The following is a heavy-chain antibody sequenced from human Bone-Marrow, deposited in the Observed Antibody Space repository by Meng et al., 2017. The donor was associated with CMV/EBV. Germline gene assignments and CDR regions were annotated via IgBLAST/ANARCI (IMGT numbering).Heavy chain of an antibody. CDR2: ISASGGSA. Sequence: GESLKISCAASGFTFSSYAMNWVRQAPGKGLEWVSAISASGGSAYYADLVKGRFTISRDNSKNTLYLQMNSLRVEDTAVYYCAKGGLLAARGQGPLVTVSS. CDR1: GFTFSSYA. D-gene: IGHD2-15*01. J-gene: IGHJ4*02. V-gene: IGHV3-23*01. CDR3: AKGGLLAA.